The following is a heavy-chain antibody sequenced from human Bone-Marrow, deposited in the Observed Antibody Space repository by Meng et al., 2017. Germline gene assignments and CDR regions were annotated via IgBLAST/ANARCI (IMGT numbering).Heavy chain of an antibody. Sequence: ASVKVSCKASGDTFTSYGISWVRQAPGQGLEWMGWISAYNGNTNYAQKLQGRVTMTTDTSTSTAYMELRSLRSDDTAVYYCARVPSAYSSSWYRIDYWGQGTLVTVFS. D-gene: IGHD6-13*01. CDR2: ISAYNGNT. J-gene: IGHJ4*02. CDR1: GDTFTSYG. CDR3: ARVPSAYSSSWYRIDY. V-gene: IGHV1-18*01.